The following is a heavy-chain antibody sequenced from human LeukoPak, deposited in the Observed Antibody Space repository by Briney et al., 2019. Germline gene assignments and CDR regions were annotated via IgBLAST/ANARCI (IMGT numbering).Heavy chain of an antibody. V-gene: IGHV3-30*02. D-gene: IGHD3-9*01. J-gene: IGHJ4*02. CDR1: EFTFSAYG. CDR2: IRYDGSDK. CDR3: ARGGHYDILSGYYQFDH. Sequence: GSLRLSCAASEFTFSAYGMHWVRQAPGKGLEWMAFIRYDGSDKYYADSVKGQFTISRDNSKNTLYVQMNSLRAEDTAVYYCARGGHYDILSGYYQFDHWGQGTLVTVSS.